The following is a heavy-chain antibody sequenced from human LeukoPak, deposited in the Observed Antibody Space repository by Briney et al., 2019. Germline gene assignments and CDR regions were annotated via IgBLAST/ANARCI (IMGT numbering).Heavy chain of an antibody. Sequence: ASVKVSCKASGYTFTSYGISWVRQAPGQELEWMGWISAYNGNTNYAQKLQGRVTMTTDTSTSTAYMELRSLRSDDTAVYYCAREVNIRGVYTFDYWGQGTLVTVSS. J-gene: IGHJ4*02. V-gene: IGHV1-18*01. D-gene: IGHD3-10*01. CDR3: AREVNIRGVYTFDY. CDR1: GYTFTSYG. CDR2: ISAYNGNT.